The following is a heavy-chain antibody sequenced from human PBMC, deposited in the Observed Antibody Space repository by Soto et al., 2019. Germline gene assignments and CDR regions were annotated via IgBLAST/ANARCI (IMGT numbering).Heavy chain of an antibody. Sequence: SVKVSCKASGGTFSSYAISWVRQAPGQGLEWMGGIIPIFGTANYAQKFQGRVTITADESTSTAYMELSSLRSEDTAVYYCARGPGGYYDFWSGSNWFDPWGQGTLVTVSS. CDR2: IIPIFGTA. D-gene: IGHD3-3*01. J-gene: IGHJ5*02. CDR1: GGTFSSYA. CDR3: ARGPGGYYDFWSGSNWFDP. V-gene: IGHV1-69*13.